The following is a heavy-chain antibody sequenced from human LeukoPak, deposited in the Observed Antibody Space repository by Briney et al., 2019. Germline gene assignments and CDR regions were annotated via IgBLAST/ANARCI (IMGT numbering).Heavy chain of an antibody. J-gene: IGHJ4*02. CDR2: ISAYNGNT. CDR3: ARDITYYYDSSGSLDY. V-gene: IGHV1-18*01. D-gene: IGHD3-22*01. Sequence: GASVKVSCKASGYTFTSYSISWVRHAPGQGLQWMGWISAYNGNTNYAQKLQGRVTMTTDTSTSTAYMELRSLRSDDTAVYYCARDITYYYDSSGSLDYWGQGTLVTVSS. CDR1: GYTFTSYS.